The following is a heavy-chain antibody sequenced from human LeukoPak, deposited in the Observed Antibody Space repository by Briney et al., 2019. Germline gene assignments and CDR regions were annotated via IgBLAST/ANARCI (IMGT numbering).Heavy chain of an antibody. CDR2: IYYSGST. Sequence: SETLSLTCTVSGGSISSSSYYWGWIRQPPGKGLEWIGSIYYSGSTYYNPSLKSRVTISVDTSKNQFSLKLSSVTAADTAVYYCARHHGHIAAAAKGGFDYWGQGTLVTVSS. V-gene: IGHV4-39*01. CDR3: ARHHGHIAAAAKGGFDY. CDR1: GGSISSSSYY. J-gene: IGHJ4*02. D-gene: IGHD6-13*01.